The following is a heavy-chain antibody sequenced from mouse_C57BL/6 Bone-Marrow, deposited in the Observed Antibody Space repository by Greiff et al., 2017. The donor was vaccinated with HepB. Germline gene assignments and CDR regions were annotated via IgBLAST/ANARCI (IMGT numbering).Heavy chain of an antibody. Sequence: SFPFIFQPSQTLILTCSFSGFSLSTFGMGVGWIRQPSGKGLEWLAHIWWDDDKYYNPALKSRLTTSKDTSKNQVFLKIANVDTADTATYYCARIWGNSYYYAMDYWGQGTSVTVSS. V-gene: IGHV8-8*01. J-gene: IGHJ4*01. CDR3: ARIWGNSYYYAMDY. D-gene: IGHD2-1*01. CDR1: GFSLSTFGMG. CDR2: IWWDDDK.